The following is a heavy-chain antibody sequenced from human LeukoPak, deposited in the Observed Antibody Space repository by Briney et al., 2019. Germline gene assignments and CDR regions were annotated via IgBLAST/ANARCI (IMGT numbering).Heavy chain of an antibody. D-gene: IGHD3-10*01. CDR1: APSLGGYY. V-gene: IGHV4-34*01. Sequence: SETLSLTCAVYAPSLGGYYWSWVSQPPGKGLEWVGEIKHSGSTNYNPSFKSRVSISVDNSKSQFSLKLSTVTAADTAVYYCARPLANVRWGVNPRWFDPWGQGTLVTVSS. CDR3: ARPLANVRWGVNPRWFDP. CDR2: IKHSGST. J-gene: IGHJ5*02.